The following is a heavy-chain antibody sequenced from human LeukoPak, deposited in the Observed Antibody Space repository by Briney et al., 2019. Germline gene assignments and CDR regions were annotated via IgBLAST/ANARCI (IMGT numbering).Heavy chain of an antibody. CDR3: ARGAWFGESHAFDI. CDR2: IIPILGIA. Sequence: SVKVSCKASAGTLSSCTISWVRQSPGLGRELMGRIIPILGIANYAQKFQGRVTITADKSTSTAYMELSSLRSEDTAVDYCARGAWFGESHAFDIWGQGTMVTVSS. D-gene: IGHD3-10*01. V-gene: IGHV1-69*02. J-gene: IGHJ3*02. CDR1: AGTLSSCT.